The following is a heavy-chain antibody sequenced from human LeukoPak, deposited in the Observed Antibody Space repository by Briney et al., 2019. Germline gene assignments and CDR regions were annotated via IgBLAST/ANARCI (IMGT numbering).Heavy chain of an antibody. CDR1: GYSFTNYW. CDR2: IYLGDSDT. Sequence: GESLKISCKGSGYSFTNYWIGWVRQMPGKGLEWMGIIYLGDSDTRYSPSFQGQITISADKSISTAYLQWSSLKASDTAIYYCARHSSYTSGWPLDYWGQGTLVTVSS. CDR3: ARHSSYTSGWPLDY. V-gene: IGHV5-51*01. D-gene: IGHD6-19*01. J-gene: IGHJ4*02.